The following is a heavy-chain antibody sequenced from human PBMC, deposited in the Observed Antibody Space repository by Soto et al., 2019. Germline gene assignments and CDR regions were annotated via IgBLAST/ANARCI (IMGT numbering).Heavy chain of an antibody. CDR3: ATVGGYSYGSIDY. J-gene: IGHJ4*02. CDR2: IYYSGST. D-gene: IGHD5-18*01. Sequence: QLQLQESGPGLVKPSETLSLTCTVSGGSISSSSYYWGWIHQPPGKGLEWIGSIYYSGSTYYNPSLKSRVTISVDTSKNQFSLKLSSVTAADTAVYYCATVGGYSYGSIDYWGQGTLVTVSS. V-gene: IGHV4-39*01. CDR1: GGSISSSSYY.